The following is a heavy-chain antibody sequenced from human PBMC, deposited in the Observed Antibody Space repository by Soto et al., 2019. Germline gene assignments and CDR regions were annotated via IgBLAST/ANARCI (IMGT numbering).Heavy chain of an antibody. CDR2: IWSDGSNK. Sequence: QVQLVESGGGVVQPGRSLRLSCAASGFTFSSYGMHWVRQAPGKGLEWVAVIWSDGSNKYYADSVTGRFTISRDNSKNTLHLPMNSLRAEDTAVYYCTREKGDSSGYYSVSQFQHWGQGTLVTVSP. J-gene: IGHJ1*01. V-gene: IGHV3-33*01. D-gene: IGHD3-22*01. CDR1: GFTFSSYG. CDR3: TREKGDSSGYYSVSQFQH.